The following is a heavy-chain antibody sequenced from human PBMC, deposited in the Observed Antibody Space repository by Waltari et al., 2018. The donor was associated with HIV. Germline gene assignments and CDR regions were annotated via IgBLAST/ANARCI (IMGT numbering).Heavy chain of an antibody. D-gene: IGHD1-7*01. CDR2: INPNSGGT. V-gene: IGHV1-2*06. J-gene: IGHJ4*02. Sequence: QVQLVQSGAERKKPGASVKVSCQASGYTFTGYNMPWVRQAPGQGLEWMGRINPNSGGTNYAQKFQGRVTMTRDTSISTAYMELSRLRSDDTAVYYCARSDWNLAGDYWGQGTLVTVSS. CDR3: ARSDWNLAGDY. CDR1: GYTFTGYN.